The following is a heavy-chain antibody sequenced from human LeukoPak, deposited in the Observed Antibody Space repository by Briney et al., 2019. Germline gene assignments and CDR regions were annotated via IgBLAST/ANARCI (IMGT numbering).Heavy chain of an antibody. CDR1: GFTFSSYA. CDR2: ISYDGSNK. V-gene: IGHV3-30-3*01. J-gene: IGHJ4*02. Sequence: PGGSLRLSCVASGFTFSSYAMHWVRQAPGKGLEWVAVISYDGSNKYYADSVKGRFTISRDNSKNTLYLQMNSLRAEDTAVYYCAREGSGWYGVIYYWGPGTLVTGSS. D-gene: IGHD6-19*01. CDR3: AREGSGWYGVIYY.